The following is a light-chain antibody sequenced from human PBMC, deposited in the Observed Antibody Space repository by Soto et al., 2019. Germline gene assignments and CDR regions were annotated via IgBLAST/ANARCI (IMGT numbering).Light chain of an antibody. CDR3: QQRSNRPIT. CDR2: GAS. J-gene: IGKJ5*01. V-gene: IGKV3D-20*02. CDR1: QSVSSSY. Sequence: EIVLTQSPGTLSLSPGERATLSCRASQSVSSSYLAWYQQKPGQAPRLLIYGASSRATGIPDRFSGSGSGTDFTLTISSLEPEDFAVYYCQQRSNRPITFGQGTRLEIK.